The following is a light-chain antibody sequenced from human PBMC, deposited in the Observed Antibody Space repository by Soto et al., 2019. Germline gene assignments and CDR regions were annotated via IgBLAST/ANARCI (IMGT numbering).Light chain of an antibody. CDR3: QQHSNWPPIT. Sequence: EILMTQSPSTLSLSPGERATLSCRASQSVSSNLDWYQQRRGQAPRLLIYGASSRATGIPARFSGSGSGTEFTLTISSLEPEDFAVYYCQQHSNWPPITFGQGTRLEIK. CDR1: QSVSSN. V-gene: IGKV3D-15*01. CDR2: GAS. J-gene: IGKJ5*01.